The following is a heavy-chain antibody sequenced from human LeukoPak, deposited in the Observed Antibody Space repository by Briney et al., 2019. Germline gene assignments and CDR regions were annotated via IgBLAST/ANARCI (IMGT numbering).Heavy chain of an antibody. CDR1: DGSISRSYYY. D-gene: IGHD3-10*01. Sequence: PSETLSLTCTVSDGSISRSYYYWGWIRQPPGKGLEWIGSIYYSGSTYYNPSLKSRVSISVDTSKNQFSLKLSPVTAADTAVYYCARLEPHGVGAFDIWGQGTMVTVSS. CDR2: IYYSGST. CDR3: ARLEPHGVGAFDI. V-gene: IGHV4-39*07. J-gene: IGHJ3*02.